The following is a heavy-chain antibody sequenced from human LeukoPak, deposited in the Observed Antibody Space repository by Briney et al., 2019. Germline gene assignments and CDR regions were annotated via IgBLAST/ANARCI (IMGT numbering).Heavy chain of an antibody. CDR3: ATYRWYSDY. D-gene: IGHD1-1*01. V-gene: IGHV3-15*01. CDR2: IKSKSDGETT. J-gene: IGHJ4*02. CDR1: GITFSNAW. Sequence: PGVSLRLSCAASGITFSNAWMSWVRQAPGKGLEWVGRIKSKSDGETTDYAAPVKGRFTISRDDSKNTLYLQMNSLKTEDTAMYYCATYRWYSDYWGQGVLVTVSS.